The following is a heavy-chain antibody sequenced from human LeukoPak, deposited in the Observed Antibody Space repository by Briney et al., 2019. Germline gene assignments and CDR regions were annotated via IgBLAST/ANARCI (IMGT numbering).Heavy chain of an antibody. D-gene: IGHD3-10*01. CDR1: GDSIISYY. Sequence: SETLSLTCTVSGDSIISYYWSWIRQPPGEGLEWIGYIYYSGSTNDNPSLKSRVTISVDTSKNQFSLKLSSVTAADSAVYYCARVEWFGELSPFDIWGQGTMVTVSS. V-gene: IGHV4-59*01. CDR2: IYYSGST. CDR3: ARVEWFGELSPFDI. J-gene: IGHJ3*02.